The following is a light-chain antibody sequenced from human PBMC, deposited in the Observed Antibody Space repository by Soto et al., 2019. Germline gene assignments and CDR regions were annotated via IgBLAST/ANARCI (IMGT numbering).Light chain of an antibody. CDR2: GAS. Sequence: EIVLTQSPDTLSVSPGERATLSCMASQSVTSNLAWYQQKRGQAPRLLIYGASTRATGIPARFSGSGSGTEFTLTISSLQSEDLAVYYCQQYNNWPLTFGGGTKVDIK. CDR1: QSVTSN. J-gene: IGKJ4*01. CDR3: QQYNNWPLT. V-gene: IGKV3-15*01.